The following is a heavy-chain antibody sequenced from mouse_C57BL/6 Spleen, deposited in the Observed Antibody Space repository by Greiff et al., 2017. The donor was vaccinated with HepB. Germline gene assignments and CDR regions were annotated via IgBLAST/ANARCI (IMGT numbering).Heavy chain of an antibody. CDR1: GYTFTSYW. Sequence: VQLQQPGAELVMPGASVKLSCKASGYTFTSYWMHWVKQRPGQGLEWIGEIDPSDSYTKYNPKFKGKSTVTVDKSSSTAYMQLSSLTSEDSAVYSWASRGGAGAMDYWGQGTSVTVSS. D-gene: IGHD1-1*02. CDR3: ASRGGAGAMDY. V-gene: IGHV1-69*01. J-gene: IGHJ4*01. CDR2: IDPSDSYT.